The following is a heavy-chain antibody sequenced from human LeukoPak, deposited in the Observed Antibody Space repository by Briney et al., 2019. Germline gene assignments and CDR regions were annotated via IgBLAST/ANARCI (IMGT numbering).Heavy chain of an antibody. V-gene: IGHV1-46*01. CDR1: GYTFTSYY. CDR2: INPSGGST. Sequence: GASVKVSCKASGYTFTSYYMHWVRQAPGQGLEWMGIINPSGGSTSYAQKFQGRVTMTRDMSTSTVYMELSSLRSEDTAVYYCARAGPLLMFVSSRGYYSLDYWGQGTLVTVSS. CDR3: ARAGPLLMFVSSRGYYSLDY. J-gene: IGHJ4*02. D-gene: IGHD3-22*01.